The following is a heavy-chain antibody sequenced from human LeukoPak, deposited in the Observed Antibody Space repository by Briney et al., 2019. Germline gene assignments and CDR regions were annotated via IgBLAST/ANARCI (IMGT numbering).Heavy chain of an antibody. Sequence: GGSLRLSCAASGFIFSDYYMSWIRQAPGKGLEWVSYISTTSSYTAYADSVRGRFTISRDNAKNSQYLQMNGLRAEDTAVYFCAKATKTETGTPALAIDYWGQGTLVTVSS. D-gene: IGHD1-1*01. CDR2: ISTTSSYT. CDR1: GFIFSDYY. J-gene: IGHJ4*02. CDR3: AKATKTETGTPALAIDY. V-gene: IGHV3-11*05.